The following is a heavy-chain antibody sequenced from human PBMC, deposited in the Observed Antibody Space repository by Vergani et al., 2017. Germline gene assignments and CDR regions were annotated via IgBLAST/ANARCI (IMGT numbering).Heavy chain of an antibody. J-gene: IGHJ4*02. CDR1: GYSLTELT. CDR2: FDPEHGEV. CDR3: AIGTYYYDSSGYDLDY. V-gene: IGHV1-24*01. D-gene: IGHD3-22*01. Sequence: QVQLVQSGSEVRKPGASVKVSCQVSGYSLTELTIHWVRQAPGKGLEWMGGFDPEHGEVTFAHHIQGRVTMTEDRSTDTAYMELGSLRPEDTDLYYCAIGTYYYDSSGYDLDYWGQGTLVTVSS.